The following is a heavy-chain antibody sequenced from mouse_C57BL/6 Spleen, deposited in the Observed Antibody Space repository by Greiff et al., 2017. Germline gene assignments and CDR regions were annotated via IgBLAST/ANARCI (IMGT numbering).Heavy chain of an antibody. J-gene: IGHJ3*01. Sequence: QLQQSGPELVKPGASVKMSCKASGYTFTDYNMHWVKQSHGKSLEWIGYINPNNGGTSYNQKFKGKATLTVNKSSSTAYMELRSLTSEDSAVYYCARGYYDYDGSWFAYWGQGTLVTVSA. D-gene: IGHD2-4*01. CDR3: ARGYYDYDGSWFAY. V-gene: IGHV1-22*01. CDR1: GYTFTDYN. CDR2: INPNNGGT.